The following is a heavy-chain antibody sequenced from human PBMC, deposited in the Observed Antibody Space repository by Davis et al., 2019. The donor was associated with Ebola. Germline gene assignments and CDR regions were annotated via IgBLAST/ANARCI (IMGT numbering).Heavy chain of an antibody. V-gene: IGHV3-30*18. CDR1: GFTFSSYG. D-gene: IGHD2-21*02. CDR2: ISYDGSNK. J-gene: IGHJ6*02. Sequence: GESLKISCAASGFTFSSYGMHWVRQAPGKGLEWVAVISYDGSNKYYADSVKGRFTISRDNSKNMLYLQMNSLRAEDTAVYYCAKDLRMTAEFYYYGMDVWGQGTTVTVSS. CDR3: AKDLRMTAEFYYYGMDV.